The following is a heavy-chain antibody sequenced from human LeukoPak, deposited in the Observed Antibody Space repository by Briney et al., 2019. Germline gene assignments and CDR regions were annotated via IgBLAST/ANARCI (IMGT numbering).Heavy chain of an antibody. Sequence: ASVKVSCKASGYTFTGYYMRWVRQAPGQGLEWMGWINPNSGGTNYAQKLQGWVTMTRDTSISTAYMELSRLRSDDTAVYYCARGVIAALVNWFDPWGQGTLVTVSS. CDR1: GYTFTGYY. CDR2: INPNSGGT. D-gene: IGHD2-15*01. V-gene: IGHV1-2*04. J-gene: IGHJ5*02. CDR3: ARGVIAALVNWFDP.